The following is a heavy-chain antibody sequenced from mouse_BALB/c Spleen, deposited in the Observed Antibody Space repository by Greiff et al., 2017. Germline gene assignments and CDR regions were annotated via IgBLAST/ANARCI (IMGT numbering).Heavy chain of an antibody. CDR3: ARREYGNYGAMDY. V-gene: IGHV1-20*02. CDR2: INPYNGDT. D-gene: IGHD2-10*02. J-gene: IGHJ4*01. Sequence: VQLQQSGPELVKPGASEKISCKASGYSFTGYFMNWVMQSHGKSLEWIGRINPYNGDTFYNQKFKGKATLTVDKSSSTAHMELRSLASEDSAVYYCARREYGNYGAMDYWGQGTSVTVSS. CDR1: GYSFTGYF.